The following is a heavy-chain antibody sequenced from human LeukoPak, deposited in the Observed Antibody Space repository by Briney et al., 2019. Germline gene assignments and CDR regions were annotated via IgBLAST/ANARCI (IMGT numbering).Heavy chain of an antibody. V-gene: IGHV3-30*03. CDR2: MSHDGTNK. Sequence: GGSLRLSCAASGFTFSNYGMSWVRQAPGKGLEWVAVMSHDGTNKYYADSVKGRFTISRDNSKNTLYLQMDSLRTEDTAVYYCARHRGPSLHSSGYFDYWGQGTLVTVSS. CDR3: ARHRGPSLHSSGYFDY. D-gene: IGHD3-22*01. J-gene: IGHJ4*02. CDR1: GFTFSNYG.